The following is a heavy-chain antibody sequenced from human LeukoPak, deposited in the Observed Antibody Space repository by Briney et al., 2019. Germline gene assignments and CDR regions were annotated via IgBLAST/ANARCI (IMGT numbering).Heavy chain of an antibody. V-gene: IGHV3-30*02. CDR1: GFTFSSYA. Sequence: PGGSLRLSCAASGFTFSSYAMHWVRQAPGKGLEWVAFIRYDGSNKYYADSVKGRFTISRDNSKNTPYLQMNSLRAEDTAVYFCAKRTGVYGDYLTDYWGQGTLVTVSS. J-gene: IGHJ4*02. D-gene: IGHD4-17*01. CDR3: AKRTGVYGDYLTDY. CDR2: IRYDGSNK.